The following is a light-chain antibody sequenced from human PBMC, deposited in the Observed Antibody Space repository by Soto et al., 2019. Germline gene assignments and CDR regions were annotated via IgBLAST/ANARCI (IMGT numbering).Light chain of an antibody. CDR3: LQHNNYPWT. CDR2: DAS. J-gene: IGKJ1*01. Sequence: IQITQSPSAMSASVGDRVTITCRASQDISNYLAWFQQKPGKVPKRLIYDASSLQRGVPSRFSGSGSGTDFTLTISSLQPEDFATYYCLQHNNYPWTFGQGTKVDIK. CDR1: QDISNY. V-gene: IGKV1-17*03.